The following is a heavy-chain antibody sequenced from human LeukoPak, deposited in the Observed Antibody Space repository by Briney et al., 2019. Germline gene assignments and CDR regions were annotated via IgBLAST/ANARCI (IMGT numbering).Heavy chain of an antibody. Sequence: PSETLSLTCTVSGGSISSYYLTWNRQPPGKGLEYIGYIYYTGSTNYNPSLKSRASISVDTSRNQFSLKLSSVTAADTAVYYCARSFSADFWSGYFLDYWGQGTLVTVSS. V-gene: IGHV4-59*01. CDR1: GGSISSYY. J-gene: IGHJ4*02. CDR3: ARSFSADFWSGYFLDY. D-gene: IGHD3-3*01. CDR2: IYYTGST.